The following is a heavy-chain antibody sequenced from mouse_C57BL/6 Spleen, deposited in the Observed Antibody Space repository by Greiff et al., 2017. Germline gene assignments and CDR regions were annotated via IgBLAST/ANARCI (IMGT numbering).Heavy chain of an antibody. CDR1: GYTFTSYW. J-gene: IGHJ2*01. Sequence: QVQLQQPGTELVKPGASVKLSCKASGYTFTSYWMHWVKQRPGQGLEWIGNINPSNGGTNYNEKFKSKATLTVAKSSSTAYMQLSSLTSEDSAVYYCARFPSITTVADYWGQGTTLTVSS. CDR3: ARFPSITTVADY. D-gene: IGHD1-1*01. CDR2: INPSNGGT. V-gene: IGHV1-53*01.